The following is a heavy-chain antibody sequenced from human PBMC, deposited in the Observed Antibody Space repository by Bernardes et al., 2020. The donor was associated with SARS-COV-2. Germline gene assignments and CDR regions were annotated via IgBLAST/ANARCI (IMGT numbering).Heavy chain of an antibody. CDR1: GDSINSASYR. Sequence: TLSLTCSVSGDSINSASYRWGWIRQHPGQGLEWIGYVYYSGSAFYNSSLRSRLTISVDTSKKQFSLNLSSVTAADAAVYYCARGRGPREPYYFDYWGQGTLVTVSS. D-gene: IGHD1-1*01. CDR2: VYYSGSA. J-gene: IGHJ4*02. V-gene: IGHV4-31*03. CDR3: ARGRGPREPYYFDY.